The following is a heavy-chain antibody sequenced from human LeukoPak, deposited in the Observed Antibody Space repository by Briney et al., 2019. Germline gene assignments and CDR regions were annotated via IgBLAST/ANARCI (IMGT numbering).Heavy chain of an antibody. J-gene: IGHJ6*01. Sequence: GGSLRLSCAASVFTFSSYEMNCVREAPGTGLKGGSYISSSGITRYYADSGTCRFTISKDNAKNSLYLPMNSVRAEATTVYYCAELGITMTGGVWGKGATLTLSS. CDR2: ISSSGITR. D-gene: IGHD3-10*02. CDR1: VFTFSSYE. V-gene: IGHV3-48*03. CDR3: AELGITMTGGV.